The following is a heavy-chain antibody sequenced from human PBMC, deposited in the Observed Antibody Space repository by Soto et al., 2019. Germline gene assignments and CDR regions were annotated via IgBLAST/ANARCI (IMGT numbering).Heavy chain of an antibody. J-gene: IGHJ3*02. CDR3: ARVMSATHAFDI. Sequence: PGGSLRLSCAASGFDFSDYYMSWIRQAPGKGLEWVSYISPDSYTIYYADSAKGRFTISRDNAENSLYLQMNSLRAEDTAVYYCARVMSATHAFDIWGQGTMVTVSS. V-gene: IGHV3-11*01. D-gene: IGHD2-8*01. CDR2: ISPDSYTI. CDR1: GFDFSDYY.